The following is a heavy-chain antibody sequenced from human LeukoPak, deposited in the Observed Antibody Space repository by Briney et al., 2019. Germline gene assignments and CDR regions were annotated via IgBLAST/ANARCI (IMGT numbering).Heavy chain of an antibody. CDR1: GFTFDDYG. V-gene: IGHV3-20*04. CDR3: ARDLASSDV. D-gene: IGHD3-16*01. Sequence: GGSLRLSCAASGFTFDDYGMSWVRQAPGKGLKWVSVINWIGVSTGYADSVKGRFTISRDNAKKSMYLQMNSLRDEDTALYYCARDLASSDVWGKGTTVTVSS. CDR2: INWIGVST. J-gene: IGHJ6*04.